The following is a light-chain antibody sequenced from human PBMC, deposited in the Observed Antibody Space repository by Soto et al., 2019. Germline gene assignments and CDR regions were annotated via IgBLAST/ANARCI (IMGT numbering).Light chain of an antibody. CDR2: ATS. CDR3: QQARSFPVT. J-gene: IGKJ5*01. V-gene: IGKV1D-12*01. CDR1: QDVGRW. Sequence: DIQMTQSPSSLSASVGDTVTITCRSSQDVGRWLSWYQQKPGKAPKILIFATSTLQSGVPSRFSGSGSGTDFTPTITSLQSEDFATYYCQQARSFPVTFGQGTRLEIK.